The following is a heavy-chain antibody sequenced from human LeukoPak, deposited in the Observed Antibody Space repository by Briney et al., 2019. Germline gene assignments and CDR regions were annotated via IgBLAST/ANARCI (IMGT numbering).Heavy chain of an antibody. Sequence: SQTLSLTCTVSGGSISSGDYYWSWIRQPPGKGLEWIGYIYYGGSTYYNPSLKSRVTISVDTSKNQFSLKLSSVTAADTAVYYCARALYYDSSGYGIDYWGQGTLVTVSS. V-gene: IGHV4-30-4*01. D-gene: IGHD3-22*01. CDR2: IYYGGST. CDR1: GGSISSGDYY. CDR3: ARALYYDSSGYGIDY. J-gene: IGHJ4*02.